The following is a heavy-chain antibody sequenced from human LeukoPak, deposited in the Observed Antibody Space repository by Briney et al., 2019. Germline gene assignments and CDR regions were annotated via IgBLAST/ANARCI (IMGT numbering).Heavy chain of an antibody. CDR2: ISYDGCNK. CDR3: ARDRTLAGRGYDFDI. D-gene: IGHD3-16*01. J-gene: IGHJ3*02. Sequence: HPGGSLRLSCAASGFTFSSYAMHWPRQAPGKGLVAVPAISYDGCNKFYADSVKDRFTISRDNSTNTLYLQMNSLRAADTAVYYCARDRTLAGRGYDFDIWGQGTMVTVSS. V-gene: IGHV3-30-3*01. CDR1: GFTFSSYA.